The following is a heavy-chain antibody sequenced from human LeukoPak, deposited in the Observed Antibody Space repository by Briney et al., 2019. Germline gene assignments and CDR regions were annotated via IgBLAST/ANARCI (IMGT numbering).Heavy chain of an antibody. CDR2: IIPILGIA. CDR3: ARSKDIVVVPAAIRTNLDY. D-gene: IGHD2-2*01. V-gene: IGHV1-69*04. J-gene: IGHJ4*02. CDR1: GGTFSSYA. Sequence: SVKVSCKASGGTFSSYAISWVRQAPGQGLEWMGRIIPILGIANYAQKFQGRVTITADKSTSTAYMELNSLRSEDTAVYYCARSKDIVVVPAAIRTNLDYWGQGTLVTVSS.